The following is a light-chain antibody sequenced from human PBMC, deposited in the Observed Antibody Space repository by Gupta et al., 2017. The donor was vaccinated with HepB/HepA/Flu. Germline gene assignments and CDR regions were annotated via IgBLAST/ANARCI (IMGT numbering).Light chain of an antibody. Sequence: IQMTQSPSSLSASVGDRVTITCRASQSISSYLNWYQQKPGKAPKLLIYAASSLQSGVPSRFSGSGSGTDFTLTISRLQPEDFATYYCQQSYSTPITFGRGTKVEIK. V-gene: IGKV1-39*01. J-gene: IGKJ4*01. CDR2: AAS. CDR3: QQSYSTPIT. CDR1: QSISSY.